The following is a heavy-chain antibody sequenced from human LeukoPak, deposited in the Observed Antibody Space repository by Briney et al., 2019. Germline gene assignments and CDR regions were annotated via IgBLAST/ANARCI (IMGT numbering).Heavy chain of an antibody. Sequence: SETLTLTCTVSGGSISSYYWSWIRQPPGKGLEWIGYIYHSGSTNYNPSLKSRATISEDTSKNQFSLKLSSVTAADTAVYYCARDLAAAGTIDPWGQGTLVTVSS. D-gene: IGHD6-13*01. V-gene: IGHV4-59*01. CDR3: ARDLAAAGTIDP. J-gene: IGHJ5*02. CDR1: GGSISSYY. CDR2: IYHSGST.